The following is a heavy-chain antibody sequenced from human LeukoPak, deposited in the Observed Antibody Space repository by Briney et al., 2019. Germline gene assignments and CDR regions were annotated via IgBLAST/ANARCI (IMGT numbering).Heavy chain of an antibody. CDR1: GYTFTGYY. V-gene: IGHV1-2*02. D-gene: IGHD1-26*01. J-gene: IGHJ4*02. CDR3: ARLIVGATTAVDY. Sequence: ASVKVSCKASGYTFTGYYMHWVRQAPGQGLEWMGWINPNSGGTNYAQKFQGRVTMTRDTSISTAYMELSRLRSDDTAVYYCARLIVGATTAVDYWGQGTLVTVSS. CDR2: INPNSGGT.